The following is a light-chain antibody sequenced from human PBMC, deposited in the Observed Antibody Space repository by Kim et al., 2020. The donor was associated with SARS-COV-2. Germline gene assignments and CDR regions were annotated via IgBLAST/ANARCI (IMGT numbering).Light chain of an antibody. CDR3: QHRET. Sequence: DIQITQSPSTLSASVGDRVTITCRASQSISSWLAWYQQKPGKAPKLLIYKASSLESGVPSRFSGSGSGTEFTLTISSLQPDDFATYYCQHRETFGQGTKVEIK. V-gene: IGKV1-5*03. J-gene: IGKJ1*01. CDR1: QSISSW. CDR2: KAS.